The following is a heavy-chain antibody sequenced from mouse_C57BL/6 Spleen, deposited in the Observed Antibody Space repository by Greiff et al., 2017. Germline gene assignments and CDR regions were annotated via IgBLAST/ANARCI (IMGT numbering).Heavy chain of an antibody. CDR1: GYTFTSYG. CDR2: IYPRSGNT. CDR3: ARGEDYDDAMDY. J-gene: IGHJ4*01. V-gene: IGHV1-81*01. D-gene: IGHD2-4*01. Sequence: VHLVESGAELARPGASVKLSCKASGYTFTSYGISWVKQRTGQGLEWIGEIYPRSGNTYYNEKFKGKATLTADKSSSTAYMELRSLTSEDSAVYFCARGEDYDDAMDYWGQGTSVTVSS.